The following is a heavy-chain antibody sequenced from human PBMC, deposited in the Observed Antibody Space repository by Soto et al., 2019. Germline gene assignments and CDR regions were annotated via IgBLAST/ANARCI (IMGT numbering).Heavy chain of an antibody. CDR3: AKDPLLWFGELSDY. CDR2: ISYDGSNK. V-gene: IGHV3-30*18. J-gene: IGHJ4*02. Sequence: QVQLVESGGGVVQPGRSLRLSCAASGFTFSSYGMHWVRQAPGKGLEWVAVISYDGSNKYYADSVKGRFTISRDNSKNTLYLQMNSLRAEDTAVYYCAKDPLLWFGELSDYWGQGTLVTVSS. CDR1: GFTFSSYG. D-gene: IGHD3-10*01.